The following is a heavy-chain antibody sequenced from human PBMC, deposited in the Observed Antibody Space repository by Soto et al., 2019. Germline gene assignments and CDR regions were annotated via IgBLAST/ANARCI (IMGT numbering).Heavy chain of an antibody. CDR2: IYHSGST. D-gene: IGHD6-6*01. J-gene: IGHJ4*02. V-gene: IGHV4-38-2*01. CDR3: ARMAYSSSYYFDY. CDR1: GYSISSGYY. Sequence: SETLSLTCAVSGYSISSGYYWGWIRQPPGKGLEWIGSIYHSGSTYYNPSLKSRVTISVDTSKNQFSLKLSSVTAADTAVYYCARMAYSSSYYFDYWGQGTLVTVSS.